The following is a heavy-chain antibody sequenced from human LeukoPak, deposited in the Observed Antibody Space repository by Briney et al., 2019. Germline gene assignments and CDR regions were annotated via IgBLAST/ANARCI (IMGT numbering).Heavy chain of an antibody. V-gene: IGHV4-61*02. CDR3: ARDYPVVPYYYDSSGYYPGI. Sequence: PSETLSLTCSVSGGSISSGSYYWSWIRQPAGKGLEWIGRIYTSGSTHYNPSLKSRVTISVDTSKNQFSLKLSSVTAADTAVYYCARDYPVVPYYYDSSGYYPGIWSQGTMVTVSS. CDR1: GGSISSGSYY. CDR2: IYTSGST. J-gene: IGHJ3*02. D-gene: IGHD3-22*01.